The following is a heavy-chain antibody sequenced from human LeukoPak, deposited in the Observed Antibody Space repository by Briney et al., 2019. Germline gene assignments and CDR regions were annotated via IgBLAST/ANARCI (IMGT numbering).Heavy chain of an antibody. J-gene: IGHJ4*02. CDR1: GFTFSSYW. V-gene: IGHV3-7*01. D-gene: IGHD3-10*01. CDR2: IKQDGSEK. Sequence: PGGSLRLSCAASGFTFSSYWMSWVRQAPGKGLEWVANIKQDGSEKYYVDSVKGRFTISRDNAKNSLYLQMNSLRAEDTAVYYCARDRSYYYGSGSYYDYWGQGTLVTVSS. CDR3: ARDRSYYYGSGSYYDY.